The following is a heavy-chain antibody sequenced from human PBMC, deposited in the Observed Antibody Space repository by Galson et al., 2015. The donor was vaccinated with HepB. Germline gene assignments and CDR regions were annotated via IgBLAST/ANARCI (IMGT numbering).Heavy chain of an antibody. CDR3: TSEGNPYYYYCDMDG. Sequence: SLRLSCAASGFTFSKFWMSWVRQAPGKGLEWVANIRQDGGEKYYVDSVEGRFTISRDNTKNSLFLQMNNLRAEDTAVYYCTSEGNPYYYYCDMDGWGRGTPVIVS. D-gene: IGHD1-14*01. CDR2: IRQDGGEK. CDR1: GFTFSKFW. J-gene: IGHJ6*03. V-gene: IGHV3-7*03.